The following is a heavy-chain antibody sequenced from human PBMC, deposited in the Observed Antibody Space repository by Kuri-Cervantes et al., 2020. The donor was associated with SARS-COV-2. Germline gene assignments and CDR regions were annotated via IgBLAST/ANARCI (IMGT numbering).Heavy chain of an antibody. J-gene: IGHJ4*02. Sequence: ASVKVSCKAPETTFPNYDINWVRQATGQGLEWMGMVKTNSGNTLYAQIFQGRVTMTRDTSTSTVYMELSRLTSEDTAIYYCYCAPKEGFDSWGQGTLVTVSS. CDR2: VKTNSGNT. CDR1: ETTFPNYD. CDR3: YCAPKEGFDS. D-gene: IGHD2-21*01. V-gene: IGHV1-8*01.